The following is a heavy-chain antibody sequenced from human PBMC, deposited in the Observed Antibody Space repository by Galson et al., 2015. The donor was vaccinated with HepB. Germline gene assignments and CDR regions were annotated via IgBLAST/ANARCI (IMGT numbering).Heavy chain of an antibody. CDR1: GYSFTSYY. V-gene: IGHV1-46*03. D-gene: IGHD3-22*01. CDR2: INPSGGST. J-gene: IGHJ4*02. CDR3: ARLLNSYDNNDYQDY. Sequence: SVKVSCKASGYSFTSYYIHWVRQAPGQGLEWMGIINPSGGSTNYAQNFQGRVTMTSDTSTSTVYMDLGSLRSEDTAVCFCARLLNSYDNNDYQDYWGQGTLVTVSS.